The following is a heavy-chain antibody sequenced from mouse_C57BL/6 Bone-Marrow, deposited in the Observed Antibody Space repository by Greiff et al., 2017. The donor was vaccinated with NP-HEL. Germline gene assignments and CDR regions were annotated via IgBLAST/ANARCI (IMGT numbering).Heavy chain of an antibody. CDR2: IWSGGST. V-gene: IGHV2-2*01. J-gene: IGHJ3*01. Sequence: QVQLQQSGPGLVQPSQSLSITCTVSGFSLTSYGVHWVRQSPGKGLEWLGVIWSGGSTDYNAAFISRLSISKDNSKSQVFFKMNSLQADDTAIYCCARNSLSTMVRGWFAYWGQGTLVTVSA. CDR3: ARNSLSTMVRGWFAY. CDR1: GFSLTSYG. D-gene: IGHD2-2*01.